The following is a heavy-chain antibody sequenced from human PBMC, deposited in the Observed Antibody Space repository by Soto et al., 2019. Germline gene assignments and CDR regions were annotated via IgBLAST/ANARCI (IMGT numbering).Heavy chain of an antibody. CDR2: ISSNGGST. CDR3: ARDAGGDSSSIYYYYYMDV. Sequence: GGSLRLSCAASGFTFSSYAMHWVRQAPGKGLEYVSAISSNGGSTYYANSVKGRFTISRDNSKNTLYLQMGSLRAEDMAVYYCARDAGGDSSSIYYYYYMDVWGKGTTVTVSS. D-gene: IGHD6-6*01. V-gene: IGHV3-64*01. CDR1: GFTFSSYA. J-gene: IGHJ6*03.